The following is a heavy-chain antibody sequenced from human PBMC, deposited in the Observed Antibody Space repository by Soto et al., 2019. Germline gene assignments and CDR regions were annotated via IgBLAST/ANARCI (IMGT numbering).Heavy chain of an antibody. CDR1: GFDFSNFG. Sequence: QVQVVESGGGVVQPGRSLRLSCAASGFDFSNFGMHWVRQVPGKGLEWVAVIWHSGKNKDYAAYEKGRFTISRDNSKNILYLEMNSLRVEDTAVYYCARDPGQDEAMDYWGQGTLVTVSS. CDR3: ARDPGQDEAMDY. V-gene: IGHV3-33*01. J-gene: IGHJ4*02. CDR2: IWHSGKNK.